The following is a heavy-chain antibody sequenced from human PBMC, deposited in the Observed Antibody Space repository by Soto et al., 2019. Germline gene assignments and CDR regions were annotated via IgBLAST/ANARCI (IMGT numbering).Heavy chain of an antibody. V-gene: IGHV1-18*01. Sequence: ASVKVSCKASGYTFTSYGISWVRQAPGQGLEWMGWISAYNGNTNYAQKLQGRVTMTTDTSTSTAYMELRSLRSDDTAMYYCARDGYYDSSGYRSDFDYWGQGTLVTVSS. CDR3: ARDGYYDSSGYRSDFDY. D-gene: IGHD3-22*01. CDR1: GYTFTSYG. J-gene: IGHJ4*02. CDR2: ISAYNGNT.